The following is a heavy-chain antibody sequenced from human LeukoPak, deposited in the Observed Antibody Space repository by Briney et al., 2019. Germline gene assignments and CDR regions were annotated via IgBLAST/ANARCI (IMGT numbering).Heavy chain of an antibody. CDR2: ISYDGSNK. V-gene: IGHV3-30*01. CDR3: ARDGYDSSGYYADY. Sequence: PGGSLRLSCAASGFTFSSYAMHWVRQAPGKGLEWVAVISYDGSNKYYADSVKGRFTISRDNSKNTLYLQMNSLRAEDAAVYYCARDGYDSSGYYADYWGQGTLVTVSS. D-gene: IGHD3-22*01. CDR1: GFTFSSYA. J-gene: IGHJ4*02.